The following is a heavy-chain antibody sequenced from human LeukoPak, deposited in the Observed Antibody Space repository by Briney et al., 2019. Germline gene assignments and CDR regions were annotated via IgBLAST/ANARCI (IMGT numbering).Heavy chain of an antibody. J-gene: IGHJ4*02. D-gene: IGHD6-13*01. Sequence: GRSLRLSCGASGFTFDYYAMHWVPQAPGKGLEWVSGISWYSDSIGYADCVKGRFTIYRDDAKNSLSLQMNSLRAEDTALYYCATLSSSWNSDYWGQGTLVTLSS. V-gene: IGHV3-9*01. CDR2: ISWYSDSI. CDR1: GFTFDYYA. CDR3: ATLSSSWNSDY.